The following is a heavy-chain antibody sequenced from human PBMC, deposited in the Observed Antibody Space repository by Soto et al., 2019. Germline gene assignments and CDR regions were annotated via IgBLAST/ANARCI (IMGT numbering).Heavy chain of an antibody. Sequence: PSETLSLTCTVSGGSISGYYWSWVRQPPGKGLEWIGYVYYSGSTNYNPSLKSRTTISLATSKNQFFLSMNSVTAADTAVYYCARAEGSTWFFNWFAPWGQGTVVTVPS. CDR2: VYYSGST. J-gene: IGHJ5*02. CDR1: GGSISGYY. CDR3: ARAEGSTWFFNWFAP. D-gene: IGHD6-13*01. V-gene: IGHV4-59*08.